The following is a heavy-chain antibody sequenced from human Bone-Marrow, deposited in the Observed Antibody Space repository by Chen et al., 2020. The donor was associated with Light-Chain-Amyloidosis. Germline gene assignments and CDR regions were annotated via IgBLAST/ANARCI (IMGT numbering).Heavy chain of an antibody. CDR1: GYTFHNYW. J-gene: IGHJ4*02. CDR2: IYPDDSDA. CDR3: ARRRDGYNVDY. V-gene: IGHV5-51*01. D-gene: IGHD5-12*01. Sequence: EVQLEQSGPAVKKPGESLKISCKGSGYTFHNYWIGWVRQMPGKGLEWMGVIYPDDSDARYSPSFEGQVTISADKSITTAYLQWRSLKASDTAMYYCARRRDGYNVDYWGQGTLVTVSS.